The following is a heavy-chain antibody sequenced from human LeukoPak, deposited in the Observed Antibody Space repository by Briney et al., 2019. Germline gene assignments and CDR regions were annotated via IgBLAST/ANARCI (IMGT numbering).Heavy chain of an antibody. CDR3: AKGYSLRYFDWLYLSHAFDI. D-gene: IGHD3-9*01. CDR2: ISWNSGSI. CDR1: GFTFDDYA. V-gene: IGHV3-9*01. J-gene: IGHJ3*02. Sequence: PGRSLRLSCAASGFTFDDYAMHWVRQAPGKGLEWVSGISWNSGSIGYADSVKGRFTISRDNAKNSLYLQMNSLRAEDTALYYCAKGYSLRYFDWLYLSHAFDIWGQGTMVTVSS.